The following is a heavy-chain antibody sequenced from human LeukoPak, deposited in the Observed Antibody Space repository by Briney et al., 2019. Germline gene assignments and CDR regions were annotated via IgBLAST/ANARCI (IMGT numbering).Heavy chain of an antibody. CDR2: ISWNSGSI. V-gene: IGHV3-9*01. Sequence: GGALRLSCAASGFPLDVYAMHWARQASGKGLGGVSGISWNSGSIGYADSVKGRFTISRDNAKNSLYLQMNSLRAEDTALYYCAKDRGVVPAAPDYWGQGTLVTVSS. D-gene: IGHD2-2*01. CDR3: AKDRGVVPAAPDY. J-gene: IGHJ4*02. CDR1: GFPLDVYA.